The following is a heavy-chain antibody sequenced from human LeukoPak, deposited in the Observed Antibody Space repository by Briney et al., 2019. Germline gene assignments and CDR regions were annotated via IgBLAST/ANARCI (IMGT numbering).Heavy chain of an antibody. J-gene: IGHJ4*02. Sequence: PSETLSLTCTVSGGSIISSSYYWGWIRQPPGKGLEWIGSIFYSGSTYYNPSLKSRVTIRVDTSKNQFSLKLSSVTAADTAVFYWARRGILGSFDHWGQGGLVTVSS. CDR2: IFYSGST. D-gene: IGHD7-27*01. V-gene: IGHV4-39*01. CDR1: GGSIISSSYY. CDR3: ARRGILGSFDH.